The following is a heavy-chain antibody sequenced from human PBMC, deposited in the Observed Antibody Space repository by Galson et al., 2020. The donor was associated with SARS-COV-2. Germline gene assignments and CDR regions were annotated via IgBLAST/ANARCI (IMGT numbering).Heavy chain of an antibody. CDR2: ISYDGSNK. J-gene: IGHJ3*02. V-gene: IGHV3-30*18. D-gene: IGHD2-21*01. CDR3: AKLWAGATNDAFDI. Sequence: GGSLRLSCAASGFTFSSYGMHWVRQAPGKGLEWVAVISYDGSNKYYADSVKGRFTISRDNSKNTLYLQMNSLRAEDTAVYYCAKLWAGATNDAFDIWGQGTMVTVSS. CDR1: GFTFSSYG.